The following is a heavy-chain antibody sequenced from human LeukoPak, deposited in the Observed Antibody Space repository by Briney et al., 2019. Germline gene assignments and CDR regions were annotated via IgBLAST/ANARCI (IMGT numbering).Heavy chain of an antibody. CDR3: AKDDGSYLT. CDR2: ITGDST. V-gene: IGHV3-23*01. CDR1: GFTFSNYA. D-gene: IGHD1-26*01. J-gene: IGHJ5*02. Sequence: GGSLRLSCAASGFTFSNYAMTWVRQAPGKGLEWVSTITGDSTFYADSVKGRFTISRDNSKNMLFLQMNSLRAEDTAEYHCAKDDGSYLTWGQGTLVTVAS.